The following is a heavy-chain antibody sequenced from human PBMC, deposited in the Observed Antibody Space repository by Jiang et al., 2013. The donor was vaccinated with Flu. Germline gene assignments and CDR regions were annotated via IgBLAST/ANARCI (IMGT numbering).Heavy chain of an antibody. D-gene: IGHD2-2*01. J-gene: IGHJ4*02. CDR1: GFSLSTSGMR. Sequence: KPTQTLTLTCTFSGFSLSTSGMRVSWIRQPPGKALEWLARIDWDDDKFYSTSLKTRLTISKDTSKNQVVLTMTNMDPVDTATYYCARMGINNLPAAMYDYFDYWGQGTLVTVSS. CDR3: ARMGINNLPAAMYDYFDY. V-gene: IGHV2-70*04. CDR2: IDWDDDK.